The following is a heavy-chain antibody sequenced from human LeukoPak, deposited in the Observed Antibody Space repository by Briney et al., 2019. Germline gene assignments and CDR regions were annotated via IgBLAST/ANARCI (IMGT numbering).Heavy chain of an antibody. CDR2: IYSAGST. CDR3: ARANSATIPGVDP. J-gene: IGHJ5*02. Sequence: GGSLRLSCVVSGFTVSSNYMSWVRQAPGKGLEWVSIIYSAGSTFYADSVKGRFTISRDNSKNTVYLQMNSLRAEDAAVYYCARANSATIPGVDPWGQGTLVTVSS. D-gene: IGHD1-26*01. CDR1: GFTVSSNY. V-gene: IGHV3-53*01.